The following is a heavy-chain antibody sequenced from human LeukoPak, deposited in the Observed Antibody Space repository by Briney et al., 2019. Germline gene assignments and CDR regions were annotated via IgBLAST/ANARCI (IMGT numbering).Heavy chain of an antibody. CDR1: GFTFSNYW. Sequence: PGRSLRLSCAASGFTFSNYWMHWVRQDPRKGLVWVSRINGDGRNINYADSVRGRFTISRDNAKNTLYLQMNTLRVEDTAVYYCTRDLIDYDVSTGLHHYYMDVWGQGTTVTVSS. D-gene: IGHD3-9*01. CDR3: TRDLIDYDVSTGLHHYYMDV. V-gene: IGHV3-74*01. CDR2: INGDGRNI. J-gene: IGHJ6*02.